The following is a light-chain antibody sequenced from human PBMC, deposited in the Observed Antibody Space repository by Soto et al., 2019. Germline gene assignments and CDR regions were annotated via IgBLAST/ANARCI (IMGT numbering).Light chain of an antibody. V-gene: IGKV3-20*01. J-gene: IGKJ1*01. CDR3: LQYDKTFQT. CDR2: DAS. Sequence: ESMLTQSPGTLSLSPGERATPSCRASQSVSGRQVAWYPQKTGRAPRLLIHDASTRSNAITHRFNCSGFRTDFTLTIRSLEPEDFAVYYCLQYDKTFQTFGQGTKVDIK. CDR1: QSVSGRQ.